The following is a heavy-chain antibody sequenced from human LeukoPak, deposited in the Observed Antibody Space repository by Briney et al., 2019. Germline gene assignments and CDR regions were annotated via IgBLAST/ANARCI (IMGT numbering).Heavy chain of an antibody. D-gene: IGHD2-21*02. J-gene: IGHJ6*02. CDR1: GGSLRGYY. CDR3: ARVVCGGDCSSQYYYYYYGMDV. CDR2: INHRGST. Sequence: SETLSLTRAVYGGSLRGYYWSWIRQPPGKGLEGMGEINHRGSTYYNPSPKSRVSISVDTSKTQFSLKLSSVTAADTAGYYCARVVCGGDCSSQYYYYYYGMDVWGQGTTVTVSS. V-gene: IGHV4-34*01.